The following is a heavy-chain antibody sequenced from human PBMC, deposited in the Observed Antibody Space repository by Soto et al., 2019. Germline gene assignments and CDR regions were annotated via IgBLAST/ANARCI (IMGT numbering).Heavy chain of an antibody. CDR2: IWNDGNNK. V-gene: IGHV3-33*07. CDR3: ARDLGGSYGPFDY. CDR1: GFIFNTYG. D-gene: IGHD5-18*01. Sequence: PGGSLRLSCAASGFIFNTYGMDWVRQAPGKGLEWVAVIWNDGNNKYYADSVKGRFTISRDSSKNTLYLQMNSLRAEDTAVYYCARDLGGSYGPFDYWGQGTLVTVSS. J-gene: IGHJ4*02.